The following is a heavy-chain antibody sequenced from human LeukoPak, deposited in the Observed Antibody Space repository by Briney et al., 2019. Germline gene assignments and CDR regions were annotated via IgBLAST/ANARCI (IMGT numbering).Heavy chain of an antibody. CDR1: GFTFSSYW. CDR3: ARAPHTSPTDYYFDF. CDR2: IKQDGSEK. D-gene: IGHD1-14*01. Sequence: GGSLRLSCAASGFTFSSYWMSWVRQAPGKGLEWVANIKQDGSEKYYVDSVKGRFTISRDNAKNSLYLQMNSLRAEDTAVYYCARAPHTSPTDYYFDFWGPGTLVTVSS. V-gene: IGHV3-7*01. J-gene: IGHJ4*02.